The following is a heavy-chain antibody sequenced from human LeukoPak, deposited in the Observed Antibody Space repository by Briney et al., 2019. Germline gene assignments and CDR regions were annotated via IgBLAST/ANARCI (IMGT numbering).Heavy chain of an antibody. CDR3: ARGGAWELLGFFDH. CDR2: IKQDGSEK. CDR1: GFTFSSYG. J-gene: IGHJ4*02. D-gene: IGHD1-26*01. V-gene: IGHV3-7*01. Sequence: GGSLRLSCAASGFTFSSYGMHWVRQAPGKGLEWVANIKQDGSEKYYVDSVKGRFTISRDNAEKSLFLQMNSLRAEDTAIYYCARGGAWELLGFFDHWGQGNLVTVSS.